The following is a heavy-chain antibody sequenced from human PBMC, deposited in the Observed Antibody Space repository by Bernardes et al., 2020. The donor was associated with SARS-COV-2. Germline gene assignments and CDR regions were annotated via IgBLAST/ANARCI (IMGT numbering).Heavy chain of an antibody. CDR3: ARVTGDGYDD. D-gene: IGHD5-12*01. V-gene: IGHV1-8*01. J-gene: IGHJ4*02. CDR1: GYIFTSYD. CDR2: MTPTSGTV. Sequence: AAVQDSCKTSGYIFTSYDINWVRQATGQGLEWMGWMTPTSGTVGYAQKFQDSVAMTRDTSTTTAYMELKNLRFEDTAVYYCARVTGDGYDDWGQGTLVTVS.